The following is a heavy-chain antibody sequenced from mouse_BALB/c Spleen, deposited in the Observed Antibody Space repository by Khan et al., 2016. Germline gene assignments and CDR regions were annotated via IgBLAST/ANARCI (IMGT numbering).Heavy chain of an antibody. Sequence: LVKTGASVKLSCKASGYSFTGYYIHWVKQSHGKGLEWIGYISCYNGATNYNQKFRGKATFTVDTSSSTAYMQFNSLTSEDSADYDGARGDYDGYYAMDYWGQGTAVAVSS. CDR3: ARGDYDGYYAMDY. J-gene: IGHJ4*01. D-gene: IGHD2-4*01. CDR2: ISCYNGAT. CDR1: GYSFTGYY. V-gene: IGHV1S34*01.